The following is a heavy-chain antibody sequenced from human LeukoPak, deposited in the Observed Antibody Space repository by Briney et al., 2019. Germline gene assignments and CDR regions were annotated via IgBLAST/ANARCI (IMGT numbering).Heavy chain of an antibody. Sequence: PGESLKISCKGSGYSFTNYWTGWVRQMPGKGLEWVGIIYPGDSDTRYSPSFQGQVTISADKSISTAYLQWSSLKASDIAMYYCARQYCGSTSCYGPSDAFDIWGQGTMVTVSS. D-gene: IGHD2-2*01. CDR1: GYSFTNYW. J-gene: IGHJ3*02. CDR2: IYPGDSDT. CDR3: ARQYCGSTSCYGPSDAFDI. V-gene: IGHV5-51*01.